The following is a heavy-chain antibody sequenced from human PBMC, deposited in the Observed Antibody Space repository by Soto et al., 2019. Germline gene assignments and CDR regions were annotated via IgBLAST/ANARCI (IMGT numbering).Heavy chain of an antibody. D-gene: IGHD6-13*01. J-gene: IGHJ5*02. Sequence: SATLSLTFTVSGGTVSSGSYYWILIRQPPGKGLEWIVYIYYSVSTNYNPSLKSRVTISVDTSKNQFSLKLSSVTAADTAVYYCARSRGRSSWYQLQPPNWFDPWGQGTLVTVSS. V-gene: IGHV4-61*01. CDR3: ARSRGRSSWYQLQPPNWFDP. CDR2: IYYSVST. CDR1: GGTVSSGSYY.